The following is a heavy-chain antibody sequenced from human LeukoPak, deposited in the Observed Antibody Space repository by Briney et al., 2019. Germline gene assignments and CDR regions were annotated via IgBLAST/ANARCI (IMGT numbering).Heavy chain of an antibody. V-gene: IGHV4-59*01. J-gene: IGHJ6*02. D-gene: IGHD2-15*01. CDR1: GASISDFY. Sequence: SETLCLTCTVSGASISDFYWTWIRQPPGKGLEWIGYIYRIVNTDYNPSLKSRVTISVDRSKNQFSLRLTSVTAADTAVYYCVRDWWLGSLSLQGYFYGLDVWGQGTTVTVSS. CDR2: IYRIVNT. CDR3: VRDWWLGSLSLQGYFYGLDV.